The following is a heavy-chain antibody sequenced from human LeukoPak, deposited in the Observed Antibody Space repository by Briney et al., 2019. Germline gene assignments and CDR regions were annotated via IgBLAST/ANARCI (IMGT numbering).Heavy chain of an antibody. D-gene: IGHD3-22*01. V-gene: IGHV4-39*01. J-gene: IGHJ4*02. CDR2: MYYSGST. CDR3: ARRGESVQYYYDSSGRDY. CDR1: GGSISSSSYY. Sequence: PSETLSLTCAVPGGSISSSSYYWGWIRQPPGTGLEWSGGMYYSGSTYYNPSLKRRVTISGDTSKNQFSLKLSSVTAADTAVYYCARRGESVQYYYDSSGRDYWGQGTLVTVSS.